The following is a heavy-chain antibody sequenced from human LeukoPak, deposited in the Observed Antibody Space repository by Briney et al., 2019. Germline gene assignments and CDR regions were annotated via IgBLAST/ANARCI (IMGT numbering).Heavy chain of an antibody. D-gene: IGHD7-27*01. CDR2: FSYSGST. CDR1: GASMRTHY. Sequence: SETLSLTSTVSGASMRTHYWSWIRQPPGEGLEWIGYFSYSGSTNYNPSLKSRVTLSVDTSTNQFSLKLNSMTAADTAVYYCARGERLGPDYWGQGTLVTVSS. CDR3: ARGERLGPDY. V-gene: IGHV4-59*11. J-gene: IGHJ4*02.